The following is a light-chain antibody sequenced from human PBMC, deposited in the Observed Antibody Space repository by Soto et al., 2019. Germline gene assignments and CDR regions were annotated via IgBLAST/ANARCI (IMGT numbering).Light chain of an antibody. Sequence: EIVMTQSPATLSVSPGERSTLSCMASQSVSSNLAWYQQKPGQAPRLLIYGASTRATGIPAMLSGSGSGTDFTLTISSLEPEDFAVYYCQHRTSRYTFGQGTKVDIK. CDR1: QSVSSN. V-gene: IGKV3D-15*01. J-gene: IGKJ2*01. CDR3: QHRTSRYT. CDR2: GAS.